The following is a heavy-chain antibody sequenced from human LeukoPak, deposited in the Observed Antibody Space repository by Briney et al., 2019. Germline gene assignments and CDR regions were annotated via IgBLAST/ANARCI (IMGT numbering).Heavy chain of an antibody. Sequence: PGGSLRLSCAASGFTFSSYAMSWVRQAPGKGLEWVSAISGSGGSTYYADSVKGRFTISRDTSKNTLSLQMHRLRDADTAVSYCARLGSGYYFAFDLWGRGTLVTVSS. V-gene: IGHV3-23*01. D-gene: IGHD3-22*01. CDR2: ISGSGGST. J-gene: IGHJ2*01. CDR1: GFTFSSYA. CDR3: ARLGSGYYFAFDL.